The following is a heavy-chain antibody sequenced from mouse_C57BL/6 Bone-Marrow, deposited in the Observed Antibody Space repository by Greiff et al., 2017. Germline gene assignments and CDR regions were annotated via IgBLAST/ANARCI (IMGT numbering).Heavy chain of an antibody. CDR2: IDPSDSYT. Sequence: QVQLQQPGAELVKPGASVKLSCKASGYTFTSYWMQWVKQRPGQGLEWIGEIDPSDSYTNYNQKFKGKATLTVDTSSSTAYMQLSSLTSEDSAVYYCARDTTVVDCYFHVWGTGTTVTVSS. CDR3: ARDTTVVDCYFHV. V-gene: IGHV1-50*01. CDR1: GYTFTSYW. J-gene: IGHJ1*03. D-gene: IGHD1-1*01.